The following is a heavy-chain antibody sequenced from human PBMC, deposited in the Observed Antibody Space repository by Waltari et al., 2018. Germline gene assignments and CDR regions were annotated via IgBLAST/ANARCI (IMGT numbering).Heavy chain of an antibody. Sequence: EVRLVESGGGLVQPGGHPAHSCSAPGFTFNIYWMSWVRQAPGRGLEWVANIKPDGTEKYYVASVKGRFTISRDNAQNSLYLQLSSLRAEDTAVYYCARENSYGSGKYMSRWGQGTLVTVSS. V-gene: IGHV3-7*01. CDR2: IKPDGTEK. D-gene: IGHD3-10*01. J-gene: IGHJ4*02. CDR1: GFTFNIYW. CDR3: ARENSYGSGKYMSR.